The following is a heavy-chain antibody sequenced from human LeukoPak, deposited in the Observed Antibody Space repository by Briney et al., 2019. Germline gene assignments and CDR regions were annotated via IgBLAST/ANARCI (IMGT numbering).Heavy chain of an antibody. D-gene: IGHD3-3*01. J-gene: IGHJ6*02. Sequence: GGSLRLSCAASGFTFSSYAMHWVRQAPGKGLAWVAVISYDGSNKYYADSVKGRFTISRDNSKNALDLQMNSLRAEDTAVYYCASLLRFLEWLSKDYGMDVWGQGTTVTVSS. V-gene: IGHV3-30-3*01. CDR3: ASLLRFLEWLSKDYGMDV. CDR1: GFTFSSYA. CDR2: ISYDGSNK.